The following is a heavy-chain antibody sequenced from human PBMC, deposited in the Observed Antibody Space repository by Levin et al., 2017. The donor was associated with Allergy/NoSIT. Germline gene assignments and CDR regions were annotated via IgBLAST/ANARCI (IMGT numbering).Heavy chain of an antibody. J-gene: IGHJ4*02. CDR3: ARDLGFGSGPDY. CDR2: TYSAGIT. CDR1: GFNVSSTY. D-gene: IGHD2-15*01. Sequence: LSLTCAASGFNVSSTYMSWVRRAPGKGLEWVSVTYSAGITYYADSVKGRFTIARDTSQNTLFLQMNTLRVEDTAVYYCARDLGFGSGPDYWGRGTLVTVS. V-gene: IGHV3-66*01.